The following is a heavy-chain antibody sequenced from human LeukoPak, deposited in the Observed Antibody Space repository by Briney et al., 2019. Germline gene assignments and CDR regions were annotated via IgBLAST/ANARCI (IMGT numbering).Heavy chain of an antibody. Sequence: GRSLRLSCAGSGFTLDEYAMHWVREAPGTGLEGGLGIGWNSDSIGYADSVKGRFTIPRDNAKNSLYLQMNSLRAEDIALYYCAKDYRAVAGKGGDFDIWGQGTMVTVS. CDR3: AKDYRAVAGKGGDFDI. D-gene: IGHD6-19*01. V-gene: IGHV3-9*03. CDR2: IGWNSDSI. J-gene: IGHJ3*02. CDR1: GFTLDEYA.